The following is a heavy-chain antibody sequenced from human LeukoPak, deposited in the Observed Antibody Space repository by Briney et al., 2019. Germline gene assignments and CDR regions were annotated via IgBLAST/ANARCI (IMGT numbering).Heavy chain of an antibody. V-gene: IGHV3-23*01. D-gene: IGHD6-19*01. J-gene: IGHJ4*02. CDR3: AKPLYSSGWQIFDY. CDR2: ISGSGGST. CDR1: GFTFSSYA. Sequence: GGSLRLSCAASGFTFSSYAMSWVRQAPGRGLEWVSAISGSGGSTYYADSVKGRFTISRDNSKNTLYLQMNSLRAEDTAVYYCAKPLYSSGWQIFDYWGQGTLVTVSS.